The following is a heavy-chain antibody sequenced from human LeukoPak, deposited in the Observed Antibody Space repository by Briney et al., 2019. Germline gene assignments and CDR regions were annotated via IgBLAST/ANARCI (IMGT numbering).Heavy chain of an antibody. V-gene: IGHV3-48*02. CDR3: ARDDFWSGYRYYFDY. CDR1: GFTFSSSA. J-gene: IGHJ4*02. CDR2: ISSSSSTI. Sequence: GGSLRLSCSASGFTFSSSAMSWVRQAPGKGLEWVSYISSSSSTIYYADSVKGRFTISRDNAKNSLYLQMNSLRDEDTAVYYCARDDFWSGYRYYFDYWGQGTLVTVSS. D-gene: IGHD3-3*01.